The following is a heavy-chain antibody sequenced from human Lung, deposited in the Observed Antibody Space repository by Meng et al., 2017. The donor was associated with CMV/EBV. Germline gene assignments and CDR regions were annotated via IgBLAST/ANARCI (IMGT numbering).Heavy chain of an antibody. J-gene: IGHJ4*02. D-gene: IGHD2-15*01. CDR1: GVSFSGYY. CDR2: INHSGST. V-gene: IGHV4-34*01. Sequence: SETXSLTCAVYGVSFSGYYWSWIRQPPGKGLEWIGEINHSGSTNYNPSLKSRVTISVDTSKNQFSLKLSSVTAADTAVYYCARMVGAPLVFDYWGQGTLVTVSS. CDR3: ARMVGAPLVFDY.